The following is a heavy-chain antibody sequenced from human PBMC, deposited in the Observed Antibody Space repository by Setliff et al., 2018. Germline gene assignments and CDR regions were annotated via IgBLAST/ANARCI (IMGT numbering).Heavy chain of an antibody. V-gene: IGHV4-61*02. CDR2: IYTDGST. CDR1: GDSISRAMYY. Sequence: SETLSLTCTVSGDSISRAMYYWSWLRQSAGKGLECIGRIYTDGSTKYNPSLNSRVTLLIDTAKNQISLRLSSVTAADTAVYFCARVTGFSYMDVRGKGTKVTVSS. CDR3: ARVTGFSYMDV. D-gene: IGHD3-3*01. J-gene: IGHJ6*03.